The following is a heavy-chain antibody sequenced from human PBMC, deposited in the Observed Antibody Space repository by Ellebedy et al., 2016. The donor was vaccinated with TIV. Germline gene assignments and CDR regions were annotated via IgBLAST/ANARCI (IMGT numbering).Heavy chain of an antibody. Sequence: GESLKTSXAASGFTFSSYAMSLVRPAPGKGLEWVSAISGSGGSTYYADAVKGRFTISRDNSKNTLYLQMNSLRAEDTAVYYCEKGATTEAWDGMDVWGQGTTVTVSS. CDR2: ISGSGGST. D-gene: IGHD1-26*01. V-gene: IGHV3-23*01. CDR3: EKGATTEAWDGMDV. CDR1: GFTFSSYA. J-gene: IGHJ6*02.